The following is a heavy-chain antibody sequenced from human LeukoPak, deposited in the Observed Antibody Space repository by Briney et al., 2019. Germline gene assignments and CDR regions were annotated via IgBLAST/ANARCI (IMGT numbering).Heavy chain of an antibody. CDR2: ITSTGFTT. CDR3: ARGYCSRGSCYFLITFDS. CDR1: GFSFGNYE. Sequence: GGSLRLSCAASGFSFGNYEMNWVRQSPGKGLEWISYITSTGFTTYYSQSVRGRFTISRDNPKNSLYLQMNSLRAEDTAVYYCARGYCSRGSCYFLITFDSWGQGTQVTVSS. J-gene: IGHJ4*02. V-gene: IGHV3-48*03. D-gene: IGHD2-15*01.